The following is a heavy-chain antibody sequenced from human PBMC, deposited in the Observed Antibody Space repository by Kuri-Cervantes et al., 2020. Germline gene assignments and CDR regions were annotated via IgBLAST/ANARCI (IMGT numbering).Heavy chain of an antibody. CDR2: INAGNGNT. D-gene: IGHD3-9*01. J-gene: IGHJ6*02. CDR3: ASLLTGYYRDGSDPSSYYYYYYGMDV. CDR1: GYTFTSYA. V-gene: IGHV1-3*01. Sequence: ASGKVSFKVSGYTFTSYAMHWVRQAPGQRLEWMGWINAGNGNTKYSQKFQGRVTITRDTSASTAYMELSSLRSEDTAVYYCASLLTGYYRDGSDPSSYYYYYYGMDVWGQGTTVTVSS.